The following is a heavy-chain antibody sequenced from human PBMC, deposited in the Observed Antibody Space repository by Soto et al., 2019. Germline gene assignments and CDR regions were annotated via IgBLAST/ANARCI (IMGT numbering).Heavy chain of an antibody. CDR2: IYYRGTA. CDR3: ARRRALAARPDWFDP. V-gene: IGHV4-39*01. D-gene: IGHD6-6*01. CDR1: GGSIRSSSYY. Sequence: PSETLSLTCTVSGGSIRSSSYYCGWIRQPPGKGLGWIGSIYYRGTAYYNPSLQSRVSMSVDTSKNQFSLKMNSLISADTAVYFCARRRALAARPDWFDPWGQGILVTVSS. J-gene: IGHJ5*02.